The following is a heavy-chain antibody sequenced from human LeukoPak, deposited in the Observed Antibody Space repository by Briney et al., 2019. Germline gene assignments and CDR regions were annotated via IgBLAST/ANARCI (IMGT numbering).Heavy chain of an antibody. V-gene: IGHV3-21*01. CDR2: ISSSSSYI. J-gene: IGHJ3*01. CDR1: GFTFSSYS. D-gene: IGHD2-15*01. CDR3: ARGFCSGGTCYRITGTFDV. Sequence: PGGSLRLSCAASGFTFSSYSMNWVRQAPGKGLEWVSSISSSSSYIYYADSVKGRFTISRDNANNSLFLEMTSLRGDDTAVYYCARGFCSGGTCYRITGTFDVWGQGTMVSVSS.